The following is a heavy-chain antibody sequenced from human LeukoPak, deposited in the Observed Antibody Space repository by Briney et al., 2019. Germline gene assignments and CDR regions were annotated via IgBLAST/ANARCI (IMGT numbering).Heavy chain of an antibody. J-gene: IGHJ5*02. CDR2: IYYSGST. V-gene: IGHV4-39*07. CDR1: GGSISSSSYY. Sequence: PSETLSLTCTVSGGSISSSSYYWGWIRQPPGKGLEWIGSIYYSGSTYYNPSLKSRVTISVDTSKNQFSLKLSSVTAADTAVYYCARVRLLWFGGMINWFDPWGQGTLVTVSS. D-gene: IGHD3-10*01. CDR3: ARVRLLWFGGMINWFDP.